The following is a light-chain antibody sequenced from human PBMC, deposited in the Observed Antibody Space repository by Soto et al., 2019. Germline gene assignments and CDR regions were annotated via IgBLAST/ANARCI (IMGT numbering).Light chain of an antibody. J-gene: IGKJ4*01. Sequence: DIQMTQSPSSLSASVGDRVTITCQASQDISNYLNWYQQKPGKAPKLLIYDASNLETGVPSRFSGSGSGTDFTLTISSLQPEDIATYYCQQYDNLPITFGGGTKVDIK. V-gene: IGKV1-33*01. CDR2: DAS. CDR1: QDISNY. CDR3: QQYDNLPIT.